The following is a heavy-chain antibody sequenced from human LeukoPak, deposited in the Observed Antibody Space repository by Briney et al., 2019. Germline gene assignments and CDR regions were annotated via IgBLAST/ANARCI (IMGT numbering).Heavy chain of an antibody. CDR3: AKDPGLGKENTYYFDY. Sequence: PGGSLRLSCAASGFTFSSYGMHWVRQAPGKGLEWVAFIRYDGSNKYYADSVKGRFTISRDNSKNTLYLQMNSLRAEDTAVYYCAKDPGLGKENTYYFDYWGQGTLVTVSS. CDR1: GFTFSSYG. V-gene: IGHV3-30*02. J-gene: IGHJ4*02. CDR2: IRYDGSNK. D-gene: IGHD2/OR15-2a*01.